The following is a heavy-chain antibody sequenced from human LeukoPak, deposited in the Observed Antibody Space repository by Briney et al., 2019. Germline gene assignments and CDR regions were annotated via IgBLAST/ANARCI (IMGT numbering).Heavy chain of an antibody. CDR3: ARDSNDYRAYYYYGMDV. D-gene: IGHD4-11*01. Sequence: GGSLRLSCAASGFTFSSYSMNWVRQAPGEGLEWVSYISSSSSTIYYADSVKGRFTISRDNAKNSLYLQMNSLRDEDTAVYYCARDSNDYRAYYYYGMDVWGQGTTVTVSS. J-gene: IGHJ6*02. CDR2: ISSSSSTI. CDR1: GFTFSSYS. V-gene: IGHV3-48*02.